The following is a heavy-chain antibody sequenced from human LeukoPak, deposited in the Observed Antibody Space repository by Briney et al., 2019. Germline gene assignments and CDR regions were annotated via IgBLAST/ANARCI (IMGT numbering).Heavy chain of an antibody. J-gene: IGHJ4*02. V-gene: IGHV3-33*08. CDR2: LWYDGNNR. D-gene: IGHD6-19*01. CDR1: GFTFSTYG. CDR3: ARDRTTVAGTHELGY. Sequence: GGSLRLSCEGSGFTFSTYGMHWVRQAPGKGLEWVAVLWYDGNNRYYADSVKGRFTISRGNSKNTLYLQMNSLRAEDTAVYYCARDRTTVAGTHELGYWGQGTLVTVSS.